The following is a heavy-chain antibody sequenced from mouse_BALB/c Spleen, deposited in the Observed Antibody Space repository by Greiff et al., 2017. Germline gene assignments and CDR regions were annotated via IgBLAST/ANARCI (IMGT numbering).Heavy chain of an antibody. Sequence: QVQLQQSGAELVKPGASVKLSCKASGYTFTSYWMHWVKQRPGQGLEWIGEIDPSDSYTNYNQKFKGKATLTVDKSSSTAYMQLSSLTSEDSAVYYCARGAGNEAWFAYWGQGTLVTVSA. V-gene: IGHV1-69*02. CDR3: ARGAGNEAWFAY. CDR1: GYTFTSYW. D-gene: IGHD2-1*01. CDR2: IDPSDSYT. J-gene: IGHJ3*01.